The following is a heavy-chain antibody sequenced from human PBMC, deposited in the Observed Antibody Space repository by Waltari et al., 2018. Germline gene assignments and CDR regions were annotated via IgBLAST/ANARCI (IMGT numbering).Heavy chain of an antibody. CDR3: AKDMGVAGISLDY. D-gene: IGHD6-19*01. CDR1: GFTFDDYT. V-gene: IGHV3-43*01. Sequence: EVQLLESGGVVVQPGVSLRLSCAASGFTFDDYTMHWVRQAPGKGLEWVSLISWDGGSTYYADSVKGRFTISRDNSKNSLYLQMNSLRTEDTALYYCAKDMGVAGISLDYWGQGTLVTVSS. CDR2: ISWDGGST. J-gene: IGHJ4*02.